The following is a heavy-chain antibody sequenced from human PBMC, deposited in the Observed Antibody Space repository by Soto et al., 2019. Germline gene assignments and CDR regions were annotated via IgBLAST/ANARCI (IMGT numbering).Heavy chain of an antibody. CDR2: ISYDGSNK. D-gene: IGHD2-21*02. CDR3: ARDLCGGDCFTLDY. J-gene: IGHJ4*02. CDR1: GLTFSSYA. V-gene: IGHV3-30-3*01. Sequence: GGSLRLSCAASGLTFSSYAMHWVRQAPGKGLEWVAVISYDGSNKYYADSVKGRFTISRDNSKNTLYLQMNSLRAEDTAVYYCARDLCGGDCFTLDYWGQGTLVTVSS.